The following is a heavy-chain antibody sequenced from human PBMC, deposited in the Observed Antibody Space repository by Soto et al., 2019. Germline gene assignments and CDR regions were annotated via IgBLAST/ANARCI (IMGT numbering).Heavy chain of an antibody. D-gene: IGHD3-9*01. CDR1: GGTFSSYA. CDR2: IIPIFGTA. CDR3: ARDRGSLYYDILTGYLWGTGLDY. V-gene: IGHV1-69*01. Sequence: QVQLVQSGAEVQKPGSSVKVSCKASGGTFSSYAISWVRQAPGQGLEWMGGIIPIFGTANYAQKFQGRVTITADESTSTAYMELSSLRSEDTAVYYCARDRGSLYYDILTGYLWGTGLDYWGQGTLVTVSS. J-gene: IGHJ4*02.